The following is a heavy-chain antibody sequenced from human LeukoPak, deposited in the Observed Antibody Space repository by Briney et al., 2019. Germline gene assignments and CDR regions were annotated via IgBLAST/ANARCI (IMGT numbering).Heavy chain of an antibody. CDR1: GGSISSYY. V-gene: IGHV4-59*01. J-gene: IGHJ5*02. CDR3: ARSHTMKGNWFDP. CDR2: IHYVGST. D-gene: IGHD3-22*01. Sequence: PSETLSLTCTVSGGSISSYYWSWIRQPPGKGLEWIGYIHYVGSTNYNPSLKSRVTISIDTSKNQFSLKLSSVTAADTAVYYCARSHTMKGNWFDPWGQGILVTVSS.